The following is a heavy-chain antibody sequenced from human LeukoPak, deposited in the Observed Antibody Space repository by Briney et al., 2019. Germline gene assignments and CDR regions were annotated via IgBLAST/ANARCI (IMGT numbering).Heavy chain of an antibody. J-gene: IGHJ4*02. Sequence: GGSLRLSCAASGDYWMHWVRQAPGKGLVWVSHINSDGSWTGYADSVKGRFTISKDNAKNTVYLQMNNLRAEDTAVYYCVSFYETYWGRGTLVTVSS. V-gene: IGHV3-74*01. CDR3: VSFYETY. CDR2: INSDGSWT. D-gene: IGHD2-2*01. CDR1: GDYW.